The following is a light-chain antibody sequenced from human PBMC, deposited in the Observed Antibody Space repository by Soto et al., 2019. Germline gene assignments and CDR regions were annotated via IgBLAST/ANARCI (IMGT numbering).Light chain of an antibody. J-gene: IGKJ3*01. CDR2: GAS. CDR3: QQYNNWPPIT. CDR1: QSVSSN. Sequence: EIVMTQSPATLSVSPGERATLSCRASQSVSSNLAWYQQKPGQAPRLLIYGASTRATGIPARFSGSGSGTEFTLNISSLKSEDFAVYYCQQYNNWPPITFGPGTKVDIK. V-gene: IGKV3-15*01.